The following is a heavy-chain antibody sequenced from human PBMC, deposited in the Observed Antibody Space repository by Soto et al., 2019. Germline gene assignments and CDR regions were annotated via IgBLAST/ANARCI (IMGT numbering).Heavy chain of an antibody. Sequence: SETLSLTCTVSGGSVSSGSYYWSWIRQPPGKGLEWIGYIYYSGSTNYNPSLKSRVTISVDTSKNQFSLKLSSVTAADTAVYYCATEAAGESNWLDPWGQGTMVTVYS. J-gene: IGHJ5*02. V-gene: IGHV4-61*01. CDR2: IYYSGST. CDR1: GGSVSSGSYY. CDR3: ATEAAGESNWLDP. D-gene: IGHD6-13*01.